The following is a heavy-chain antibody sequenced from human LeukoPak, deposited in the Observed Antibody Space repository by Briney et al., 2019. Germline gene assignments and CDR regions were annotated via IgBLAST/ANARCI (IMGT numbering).Heavy chain of an antibody. D-gene: IGHD6-6*01. CDR1: GGSISTYF. J-gene: IGHJ4*02. CDR3: ARRHFGSSLRDY. CDR2: IYISGST. Sequence: SETLSLTCTVSGGSISTYFWSWIRQPAGKGLEWIGRIYISGSTNYNPSLKSRVTMSLDTSKNQLSLRLTSVTAADTAVYYCARRHFGSSLRDYWGQGTLVTVSS. V-gene: IGHV4-4*07.